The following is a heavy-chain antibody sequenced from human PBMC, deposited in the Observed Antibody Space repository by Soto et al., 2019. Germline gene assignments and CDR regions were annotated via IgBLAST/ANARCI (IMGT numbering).Heavy chain of an antibody. J-gene: IGHJ4*02. CDR3: ARTPDV. CDR1: GGSISSGGYS. Sequence: QVQLQQSGPGLVKPSQTLSLTCTVSGGSISSGGYSCSWIRQHPGKGLEWIGYIYYSGSTYYNPSLKSRLTISVDTSKNQCSLKLSSVTAADTAVYYCARTPDVWGQGTLVTVSS. CDR2: IYYSGST. V-gene: IGHV4-31*03.